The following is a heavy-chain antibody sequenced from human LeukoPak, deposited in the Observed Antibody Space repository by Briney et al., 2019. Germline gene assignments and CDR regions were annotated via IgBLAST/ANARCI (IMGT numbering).Heavy chain of an antibody. D-gene: IGHD2-2*01. CDR2: ICHSGST. V-gene: IGHV4-38-2*01. CDR1: GYSISSGYY. CDR3: ARHPSYCSSTSCQTLFDY. Sequence: SETLSLSCAVSGYSISSGYYWGWIRQPPGKGLEGIGIICHSGSTYYNPSLKSRVTISVDTSKNQFSLKLSSVTAADTAVYYCARHPSYCSSTSCQTLFDYWGQGTLVTVSS. J-gene: IGHJ4*02.